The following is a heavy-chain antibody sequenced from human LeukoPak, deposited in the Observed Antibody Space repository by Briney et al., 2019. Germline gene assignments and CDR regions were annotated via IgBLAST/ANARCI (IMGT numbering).Heavy chain of an antibody. V-gene: IGHV3-30*02. CDR1: GFTFSSYG. D-gene: IGHD2-2*01. J-gene: IGHJ6*04. CDR2: IRYDGSNK. CDR3: VVSAAPLDV. Sequence: GGSLRLSCAAAGFTFSSYGMPWVRQAPGKGLEWVAFIRYDGSNKYYADSVKGRFTISRDNSKNTLYLQMNSLRAEDTAVYYVVVSAAPLDVWGKGTTVTVSS.